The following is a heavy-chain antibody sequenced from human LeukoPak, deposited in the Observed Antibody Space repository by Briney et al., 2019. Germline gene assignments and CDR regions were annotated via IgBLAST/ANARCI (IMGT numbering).Heavy chain of an antibody. J-gene: IGHJ5*02. CDR2: IYYSGST. V-gene: IGHV4-59*01. CDR1: GFTFSSYA. CDR3: ARRGLEFDYLGDWFDP. D-gene: IGHD3-9*01. Sequence: PGGSLRLSCAASGFTFSSYAMSWIREPPGKGLDRIGYIYYSGSTNYNPSLKSRVTISVDTSKNQFSLKLSSVTAADTAVYYCARRGLEFDYLGDWFDPWGQGTLVTVSS.